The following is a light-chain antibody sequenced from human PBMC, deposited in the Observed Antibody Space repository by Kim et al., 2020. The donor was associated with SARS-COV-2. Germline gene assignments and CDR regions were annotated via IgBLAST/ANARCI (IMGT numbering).Light chain of an antibody. Sequence: GSPGQTASITCSGDKVGDKYACWYQQKPGQSPVLVIYQDSKRPSGIPERFSGSNAGNTATLTISGTQAMDEADYYCQAWDSSTAVFGGGTQLTVL. CDR1: KVGDKY. CDR2: QDS. J-gene: IGLJ3*02. CDR3: QAWDSSTAV. V-gene: IGLV3-1*01.